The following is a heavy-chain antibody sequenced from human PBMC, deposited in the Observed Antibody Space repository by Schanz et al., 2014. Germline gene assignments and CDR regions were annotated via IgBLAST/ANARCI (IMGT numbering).Heavy chain of an antibody. D-gene: IGHD2-2*01. CDR3: AKVAPAATYLDS. CDR2: ISDSGDST. V-gene: IGHV3-11*01. J-gene: IGHJ4*02. CDR1: GLTFSDYY. Sequence: QVQLVESGGGLVKPGGSLRLSCAASGLTFSDYYMSWIRQAPGKGLEWVSDISDSGDSTHYADSVKGRFTISRDNAKSSLFLQMNRLSAEDTAVYYCAKVAPAATYLDSWGLGTLVTVSS.